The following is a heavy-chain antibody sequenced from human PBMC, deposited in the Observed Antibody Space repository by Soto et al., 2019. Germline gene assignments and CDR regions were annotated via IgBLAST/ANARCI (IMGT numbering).Heavy chain of an antibody. Sequence: QVQLVQSGAEVKKPGSSVKVSCKASGGTFSSYTISWVRQAPGQGLEWMGRIIPILGIANYAQKFQGRVTITADKSTSTAYMELSSLRSEDTAVYYCAGEIVATGGLYYWGQGTLVTVSS. J-gene: IGHJ4*02. D-gene: IGHD5-12*01. CDR3: AGEIVATGGLYY. V-gene: IGHV1-69*02. CDR2: IIPILGIA. CDR1: GGTFSSYT.